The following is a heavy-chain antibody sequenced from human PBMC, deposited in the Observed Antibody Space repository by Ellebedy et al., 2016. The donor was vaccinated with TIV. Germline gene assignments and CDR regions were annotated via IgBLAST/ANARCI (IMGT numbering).Heavy chain of an antibody. Sequence: GGSLRLXCKASGYSFIHYWISWVRQMPGKGLEWMTRIDPSDPYRKYSPSFQGRVTISADNSITTAYLHWDSLKASDTAMYYCVRHELGSNAAFDYWGQGTLVTVSS. CDR3: VRHELGSNAAFDY. J-gene: IGHJ4*02. CDR1: GYSFIHYW. D-gene: IGHD3-16*01. V-gene: IGHV5-10-1*01. CDR2: IDPSDPYR.